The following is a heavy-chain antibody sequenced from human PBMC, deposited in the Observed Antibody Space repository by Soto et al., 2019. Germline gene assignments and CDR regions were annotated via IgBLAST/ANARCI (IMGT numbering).Heavy chain of an antibody. CDR1: GLTFGDHG. CDR2: LSSDGFGA. J-gene: IGHJ4*02. V-gene: IGHV3-20*04. D-gene: IGHD3-16*01. Sequence: GGSLRLSCVASGLTFGDHGMHWVRQVPGRGLEWVSRLSSDGFGAAYADSVKGRFFISRDIARNTLFLQMNSLRADDTAVYYCARDLGGPDYWGRGTSVTVSS. CDR3: ARDLGGPDY.